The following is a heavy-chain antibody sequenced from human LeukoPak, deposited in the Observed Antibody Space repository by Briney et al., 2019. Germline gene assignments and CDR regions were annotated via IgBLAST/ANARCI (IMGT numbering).Heavy chain of an antibody. CDR2: IYHSGST. V-gene: IGHV4-30-2*01. D-gene: IGHD3-22*01. CDR3: AREGHYYDSSGYYHNPIDY. CDR1: GGSISSGGYS. J-gene: IGHJ4*02. Sequence: SETLSLTCAVSGGSISSGGYSWSWIRQPPGKGLEWIGYIYHSGSTYYNPSLKSRVTISVDRSKNQFSLKLSSVTAADTAVYYCAREGHYYDSSGYYHNPIDYWGQGTLVTVSS.